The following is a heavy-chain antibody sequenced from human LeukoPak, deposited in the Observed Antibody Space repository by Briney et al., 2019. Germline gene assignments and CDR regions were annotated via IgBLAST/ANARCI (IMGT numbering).Heavy chain of an antibody. V-gene: IGHV1-69*13. CDR1: GGTFSSYA. J-gene: IGHJ3*02. CDR2: IIPIFGTA. D-gene: IGHD6-19*01. CDR3: ASRNIAVLAFDI. Sequence: ASVKVSCKASGGTFSSYAISWVRQAPGQGLEWMGGIIPIFGTANYAQKFQGRVTITADESTSTAYMELSSLRSEDTAVYYCASRNIAVLAFDIWGQGTMVTVSS.